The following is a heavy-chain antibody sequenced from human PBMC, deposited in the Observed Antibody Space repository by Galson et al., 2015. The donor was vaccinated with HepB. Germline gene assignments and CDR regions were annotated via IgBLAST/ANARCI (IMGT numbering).Heavy chain of an antibody. V-gene: IGHV3-11*05. CDR3: ARAIGYCSGGSCGGGNDAFDI. CDR2: ISSSSSYT. CDR1: GFTFSDYY. J-gene: IGHJ3*02. D-gene: IGHD2-15*01. Sequence: SLRLSCAASGFTFSDYYMSWIRQAPGKGLEWLSYISSSSSYTNYADSVKGRFTISRDDAKNSLNLQMNSLRAEDTAVYYCARAIGYCSGGSCGGGNDAFDIWGQGTMVAVSS.